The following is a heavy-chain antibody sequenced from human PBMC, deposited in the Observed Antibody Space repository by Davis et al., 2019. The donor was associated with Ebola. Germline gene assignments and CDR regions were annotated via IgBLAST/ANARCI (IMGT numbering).Heavy chain of an antibody. Sequence: MPSETLSLTCTVSAGSISSGDYYWSWIRQPPGKGLEWIRYIYYSGSAYYNPSLKSRVTILLARSKKQFSLKLCSVTAEDKAVYYCAIGGAPGLYSNYGGDNWFDPWGQGTLVTVSS. V-gene: IGHV4-30-4*01. D-gene: IGHD4-11*01. CDR1: AGSISSGDYY. CDR3: AIGGAPGLYSNYGGDNWFDP. J-gene: IGHJ5*02. CDR2: IYYSGSA.